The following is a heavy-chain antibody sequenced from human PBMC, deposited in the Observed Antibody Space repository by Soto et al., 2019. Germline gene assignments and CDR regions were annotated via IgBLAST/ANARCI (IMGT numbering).Heavy chain of an antibody. Sequence: QVQLVQSGAEVKKPGASVKVSCKASGYTFTSYYMHWVRQAPGQGLEWMGIINPSGGSTSYAQKFQGRVTMTRDTSTSTVYMELSSLRSEDTAVYYCARGEEAYCGGDCYSWWFDPWGQGTLVTVSS. CDR2: INPSGGST. D-gene: IGHD2-21*02. J-gene: IGHJ5*02. CDR3: ARGEEAYCGGDCYSWWFDP. V-gene: IGHV1-46*03. CDR1: GYTFTSYY.